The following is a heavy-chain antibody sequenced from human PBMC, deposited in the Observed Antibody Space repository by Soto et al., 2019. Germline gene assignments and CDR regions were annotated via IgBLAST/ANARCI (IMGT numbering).Heavy chain of an antibody. CDR1: GFIFSSFT. CDR3: CRGDDQVQ. D-gene: IGHD1-1*01. J-gene: IGHJ1*01. CDR2: ISKSSSLI. V-gene: IGHV3-21*01. Sequence: EVQLVESGGGLVKPGGSLRLSCVGSGFIFSSFTMTWVRQAPGMGLQYLASISKSSSLIYYADSVRGRFIISRDNLKGSGFLQIVRLRAENKGLELCCRGDDQVQWGPGTPVTVSS.